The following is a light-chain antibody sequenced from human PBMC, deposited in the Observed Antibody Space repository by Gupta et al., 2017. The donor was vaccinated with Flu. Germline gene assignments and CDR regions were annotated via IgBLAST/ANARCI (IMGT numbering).Light chain of an antibody. Sequence: STDVGDYKYVSWYQHHPGTAPKLIIYEVTNRPSGVSDRFFGSKSGNTASLTISGLQADDEADYYCSSYTSSNTLVFGGGTKLTAL. CDR3: SSYTSSNTLV. CDR2: EVT. V-gene: IGLV2-14*01. J-gene: IGLJ3*02. CDR1: STDVGDYKY.